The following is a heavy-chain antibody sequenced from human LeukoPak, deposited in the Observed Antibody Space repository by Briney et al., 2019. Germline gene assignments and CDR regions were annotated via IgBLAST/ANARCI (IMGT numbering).Heavy chain of an antibody. CDR3: ARNWIAAAGRSNWFDP. CDR1: GGSFSGYY. V-gene: IGHV4-34*01. Sequence: SETLSLTCAVYGGSFSGYYWSWIRQPPGKGLEWIGEINHSGSTNYNPSLKSRVTISVDTSKNQFSLKVSSVTAADTAVYYCARNWIAAAGRSNWFDPWGQGTLVTVSS. D-gene: IGHD6-13*01. J-gene: IGHJ5*02. CDR2: INHSGST.